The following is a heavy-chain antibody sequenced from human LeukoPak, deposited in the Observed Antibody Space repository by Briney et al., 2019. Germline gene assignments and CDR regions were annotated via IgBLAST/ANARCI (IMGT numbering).Heavy chain of an antibody. J-gene: IGHJ4*02. CDR1: GFTFSNYG. Sequence: GGSLRLSCAASGFTFSNYGMHWVRQAPGKGLEWVALIWYGGSNKYYADSVKGRLTISRDNSRNTLYLQMNSLRAEDTAVYYCAREGPRGNSQFDYWGQGTLVTVSS. D-gene: IGHD2/OR15-2a*01. CDR3: AREGPRGNSQFDY. CDR2: IWYGGSNK. V-gene: IGHV3-33*01.